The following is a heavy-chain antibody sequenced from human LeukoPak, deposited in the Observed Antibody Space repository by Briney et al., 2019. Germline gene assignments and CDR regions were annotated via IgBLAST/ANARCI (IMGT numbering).Heavy chain of an antibody. CDR3: ARVAGSTGWYFFTY. Sequence: SETLSLTCTVSGGSVSSATYYWNWIRQPPGKRLEWIGYIYYSGSTNYNPSLKSRVTISVDTSKNHFSLNLSSVTAADTAVYYCARVAGSTGWYFFTYWGQGTLVTVSS. CDR1: GGSVSSATYY. D-gene: IGHD6-19*01. V-gene: IGHV4-61*03. CDR2: IYYSGST. J-gene: IGHJ4*02.